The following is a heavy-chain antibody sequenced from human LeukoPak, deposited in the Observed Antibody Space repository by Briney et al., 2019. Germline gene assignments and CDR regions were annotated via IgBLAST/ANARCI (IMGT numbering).Heavy chain of an antibody. D-gene: IGHD1-1*01. CDR3: ARGTGTTNFDY. CDR1: GGSVSSGSYY. Sequence: PSETLSLTCTVSGGSVSSGSYYWSWIRQPAGKGLEWIGRIYPSGSTIYPSRTTHYNPSLKSRVTISVDTSKNQFSLKVDSVTAADAAVYFCARGTGTTNFDYWGQGTLVTVSS. CDR2: IYPSGSTIYPSRTT. V-gene: IGHV4-61*02. J-gene: IGHJ4*02.